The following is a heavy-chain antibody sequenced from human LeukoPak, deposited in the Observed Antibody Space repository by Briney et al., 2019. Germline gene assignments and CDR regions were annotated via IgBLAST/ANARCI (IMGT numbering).Heavy chain of an antibody. V-gene: IGHV3-7*01. CDR1: GFTFSSYW. J-gene: IGHJ4*02. D-gene: IGHD5-18*01. Sequence: GGSLRLSCAASGFTFSSYWMSWVRQAPGKGLEWVANIKQDGGEKYYVDSVKGRFTISRDNAKNSLYLQMNSLRAEDTAVYYCARDLLYSYDTRPSYYFDYWGQGTLVTVSS. CDR3: ARDLLYSYDTRPSYYFDY. CDR2: IKQDGGEK.